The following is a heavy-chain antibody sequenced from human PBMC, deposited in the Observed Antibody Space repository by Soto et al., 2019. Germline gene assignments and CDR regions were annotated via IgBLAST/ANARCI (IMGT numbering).Heavy chain of an antibody. CDR1: AGSISRSNYY. D-gene: IGHD3-22*01. CDR2: MYSSGNT. CDR3: ARQPYDSSGYYYGA. J-gene: IGHJ5*02. Sequence: QLQLQESGPGLVKPSETLSLTCTVSAGSISRSNYYWGWIRQPPGKGLEWIGSMYSSGNTYYNTSLKSRVTISVDRANNQFSLKLNSVTAADAAVYYCARQPYDSSGYYYGAWGQGTLVTVSS. V-gene: IGHV4-39*01.